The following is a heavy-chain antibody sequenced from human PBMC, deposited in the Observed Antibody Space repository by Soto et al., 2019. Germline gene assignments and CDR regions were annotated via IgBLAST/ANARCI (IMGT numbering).Heavy chain of an antibody. CDR1: GYSFTSYW. CDR2: IYPGDSDT. Sequence: GESLKISCKGSGYSFTSYWIGWVRQMPGKGLEWMGIIYPGDSDTRYSPSFQGQVTISADKSISTAYLQWSSLKASDTAMYYCARRPDYGDGYYYGMDVWGQGTTVTVSS. J-gene: IGHJ6*02. V-gene: IGHV5-51*01. D-gene: IGHD4-17*01. CDR3: ARRPDYGDGYYYGMDV.